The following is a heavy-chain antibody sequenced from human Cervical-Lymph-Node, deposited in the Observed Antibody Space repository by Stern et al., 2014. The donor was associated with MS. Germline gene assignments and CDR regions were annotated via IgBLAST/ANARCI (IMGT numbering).Heavy chain of an antibody. CDR1: GFSLSNARMG. CDR2: IFSNDEK. Sequence: QVTLKESGPVLVKPTATLTLTCTVSGFSLSNARMGVSWIRQPPGKALEWLAHIFSNDEKSYSTSLKSRLTISKDTSKSQVVLTMTNMDPVDTATYYCARIRISSIAVAGNYFDPWGQGTLVTVSS. CDR3: ARIRISSIAVAGNYFDP. V-gene: IGHV2-26*01. D-gene: IGHD6-19*01. J-gene: IGHJ5*02.